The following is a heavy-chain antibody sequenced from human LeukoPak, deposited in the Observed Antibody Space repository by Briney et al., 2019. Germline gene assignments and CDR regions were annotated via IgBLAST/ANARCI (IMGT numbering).Heavy chain of an antibody. Sequence: PGGSLRLSCAASGFTFSSYGMHWVRQAPGKGLEWVAFIRYDGSNKYYAGSVKGRFTISRDNSKNTLYLQMNSLRAEDTAVYYCAKGGSYGSGSYYNLFYWGQGTLVTVSS. V-gene: IGHV3-30*02. J-gene: IGHJ4*02. D-gene: IGHD3-10*01. CDR2: IRYDGSNK. CDR1: GFTFSSYG. CDR3: AKGGSYGSGSYYNLFY.